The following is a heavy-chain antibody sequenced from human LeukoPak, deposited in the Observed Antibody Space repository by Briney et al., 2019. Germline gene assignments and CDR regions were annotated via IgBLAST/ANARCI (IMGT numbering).Heavy chain of an antibody. V-gene: IGHV1-69*04. J-gene: IGHJ4*02. CDR1: GGTFSSYA. CDR2: IIPILGIA. CDR3: ATVQGQFYSTPLPDY. D-gene: IGHD4-11*01. Sequence: SVKVSCKASGGTFSSYAISWVRQAPGQGLEWMGRIIPILGIANYAQKFQGRVTITADKSTSTAYMELSSLRSEDTAVYYCATVQGQFYSTPLPDYWGQGTLVTVSS.